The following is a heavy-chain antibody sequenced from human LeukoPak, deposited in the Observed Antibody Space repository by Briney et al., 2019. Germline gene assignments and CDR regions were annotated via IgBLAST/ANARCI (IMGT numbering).Heavy chain of an antibody. D-gene: IGHD2-15*01. J-gene: IGHJ3*01. Sequence: ASVKVSCKTSGYTFTNYYIHWVRRAPGQGLEWMGKINPSGGSTSYPQKFQGRVTMTRDTSTTTVYMELSTLRSEDTAIYYCARGYCSGGGCSVLDAFEGWGQGTMVTVSS. CDR2: INPSGGST. V-gene: IGHV1-46*01. CDR3: ARGYCSGGGCSVLDAFEG. CDR1: GYTFTNYY.